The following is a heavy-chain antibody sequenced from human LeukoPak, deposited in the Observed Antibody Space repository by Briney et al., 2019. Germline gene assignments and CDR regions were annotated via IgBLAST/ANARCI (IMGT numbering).Heavy chain of an antibody. J-gene: IGHJ4*02. Sequence: GGSLRLSCAASGFTFSSFWMTWVRQAPGKGLEWVANIRQHGSEKYYVDSVKGRFTISRDNAKNSLYLQMNSLRAEDTAVCYCARDIDRYYADYWGQGTLVTVSS. D-gene: IGHD3-3*01. V-gene: IGHV3-7*01. CDR2: IRQHGSEK. CDR3: ARDIDRYYADY. CDR1: GFTFSSFW.